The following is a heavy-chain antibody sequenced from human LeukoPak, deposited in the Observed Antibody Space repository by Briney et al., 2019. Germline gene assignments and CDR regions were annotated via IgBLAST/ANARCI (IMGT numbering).Heavy chain of an antibody. Sequence: ASVKVSCKASVYTFTSYDINWVRQAPGQGLEWMGWMSPNSGNTGYAQKFQGRVTITTNTSISTAYMELSSLRSEDTAVYYCARRGSRIDYWGQGTLVTVSS. CDR3: ARRGSRIDY. CDR1: VYTFTSYD. V-gene: IGHV1-8*03. D-gene: IGHD3-16*01. J-gene: IGHJ4*02. CDR2: MSPNSGNT.